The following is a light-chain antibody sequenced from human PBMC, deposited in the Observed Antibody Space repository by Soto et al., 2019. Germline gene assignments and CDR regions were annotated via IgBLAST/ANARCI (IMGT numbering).Light chain of an antibody. Sequence: ESMLTQSPGTLSLSPGERATLSCRASQSVSTSYLAWYQQKPGQAPRLLIYGASIRATGIPDRFSGSGSGTDFTLTIRRLEPEDVAVYYCHQFGSSPPAFTFGQGTKLEI. CDR2: GAS. V-gene: IGKV3-20*01. J-gene: IGKJ2*01. CDR1: QSVSTSY. CDR3: HQFGSSPPAFT.